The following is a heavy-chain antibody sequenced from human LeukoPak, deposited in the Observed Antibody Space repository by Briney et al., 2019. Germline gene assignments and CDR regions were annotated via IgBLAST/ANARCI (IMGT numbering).Heavy chain of an antibody. CDR1: GFTFSDYY. CDR3: ATSQGSWPDYFDY. CDR2: ISGGGSTI. D-gene: IGHD6-13*01. V-gene: IGHV3-11*04. J-gene: IGHJ4*02. Sequence: PGGSLRLSCAASGFTFSDYYMSWIRQAPGKGREWISYISGGGSTIYYADSVKGRFTISRDNAKNSLYLQMNSLRAEDTAVYYCATSQGSWPDYFDYWGQGTLVTVSS.